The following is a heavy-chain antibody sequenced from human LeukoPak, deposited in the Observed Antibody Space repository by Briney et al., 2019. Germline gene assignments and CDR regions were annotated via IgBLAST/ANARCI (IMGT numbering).Heavy chain of an antibody. CDR1: GFSFSSYS. Sequence: GGSLSLSCAAYGFSFSSYSMNWVRQAPGKGPEWVSTITSSSSNIYYADSVRGRFTISRDNAKNSLHLQMDSLRAEDTAVYYCANNFLLTGVVHWGQGTLVTVSS. V-gene: IGHV3-21*01. D-gene: IGHD3-3*01. CDR2: ITSSSSNI. J-gene: IGHJ4*02. CDR3: ANNFLLTGVVH.